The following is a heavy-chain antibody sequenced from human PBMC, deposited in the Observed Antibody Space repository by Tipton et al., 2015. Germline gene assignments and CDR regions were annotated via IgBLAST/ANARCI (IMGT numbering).Heavy chain of an antibody. CDR1: GVSISSTGYY. J-gene: IGHJ4*02. V-gene: IGHV4-39*07. CDR2: IYYSGDT. D-gene: IGHD3-22*01. CDR3: ARHDSTGFHFED. Sequence: TLSLTCTVSGVSISSTGYYWGWIRQPPGKGLEWIGSIYYSGDTYYNPSLKSRVTMSVDTPKNQFSLRLSSVTAADTAVYSCARHDSTGFHFEDWGQGTLVTVSS.